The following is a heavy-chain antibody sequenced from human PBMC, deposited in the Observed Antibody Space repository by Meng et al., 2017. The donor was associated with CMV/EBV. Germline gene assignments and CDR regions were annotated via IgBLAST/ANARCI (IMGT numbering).Heavy chain of an antibody. CDR1: GYTFTSYG. Sequence: ASVKVSCKASGYTFTSYGIGWVRQAPGQGLEWMGWISAYNGNTNYAQKLQGRVTMTTDTSTSTAYMELRSLRSDDTAVYYCARDYSPRITMIVVAHLGYWGQGTLVTVSS. D-gene: IGHD3-22*01. V-gene: IGHV1-18*04. CDR2: ISAYNGNT. CDR3: ARDYSPRITMIVVAHLGY. J-gene: IGHJ4*02.